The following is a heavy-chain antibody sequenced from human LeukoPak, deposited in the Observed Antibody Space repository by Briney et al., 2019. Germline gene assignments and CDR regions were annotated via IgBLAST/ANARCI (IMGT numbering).Heavy chain of an antibody. CDR2: ISGSGDIT. V-gene: IGHV3-23*01. J-gene: IGHJ4*02. Sequence: PGGSLRLSCGASGFTFGTHAMTWVRQAPGKGLEYVSLISGSGDITYYAHSLKDRFTISRDNSKNTLYLQMHSLRAEGTAVYYCAARPGDLAVPFDYWGQGTLVTVSS. D-gene: IGHD3-10*01. CDR3: AARPGDLAVPFDY. CDR1: GFTFGTHA.